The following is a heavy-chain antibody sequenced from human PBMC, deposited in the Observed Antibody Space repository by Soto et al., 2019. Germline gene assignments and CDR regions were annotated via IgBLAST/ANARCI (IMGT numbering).Heavy chain of an antibody. CDR3: GIALWAVTTEWYYYGMDV. J-gene: IGHJ6*02. Sequence: ASVKVSCKVSGYTLTELSMHWVRQAPGKGLEWMGGFDPEDGETIYAQKFQGRVTITEDTSTDTAYMELSSLRSEDTAVYYCGIALWAVTTEWYYYGMDVWGQRTTVTVSS. D-gene: IGHD4-4*01. CDR1: GYTLTELS. CDR2: FDPEDGET. V-gene: IGHV1-24*01.